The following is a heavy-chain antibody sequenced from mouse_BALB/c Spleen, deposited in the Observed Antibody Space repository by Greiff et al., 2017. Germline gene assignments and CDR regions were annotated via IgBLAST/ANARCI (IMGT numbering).Heavy chain of an antibody. CDR3: AREEHYYGYGFAY. CDR2: ISSGSSTI. CDR1: GFTFSSFG. J-gene: IGHJ3*01. V-gene: IGHV5-17*02. Sequence: EVQRVESGGGLVQPGGSRKLSCAASGFTFSSFGMHWVRQAPEKGLEWVAYISSGSSTIYYADTVKGRFTISRDNPKNTLFLQMTSLRSEDTAMYYCAREEHYYGYGFAYWGQGTLVTVSA. D-gene: IGHD1-2*01.